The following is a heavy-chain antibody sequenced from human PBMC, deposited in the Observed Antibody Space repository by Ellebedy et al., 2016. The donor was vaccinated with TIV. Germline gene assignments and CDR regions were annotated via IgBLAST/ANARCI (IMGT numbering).Heavy chain of an antibody. Sequence: GESLKISCKASGYTFANYWIGWVRQMPGKGLEWMGIIYPGDSDTRYSPSFQGQVTISADKSISTAYLQWSSLKASDTAMYYCARRDDSGGYYYYYFDYWGQGTLVTVSS. CDR1: GYTFANYW. V-gene: IGHV5-51*01. J-gene: IGHJ4*02. CDR2: IYPGDSDT. CDR3: ARRDDSGGYYYYYFDY. D-gene: IGHD3-22*01.